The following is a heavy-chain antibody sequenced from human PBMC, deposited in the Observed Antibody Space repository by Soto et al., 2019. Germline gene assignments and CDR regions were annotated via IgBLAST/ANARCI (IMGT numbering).Heavy chain of an antibody. D-gene: IGHD3-3*02. CDR2: TYYRSNWNF. Sequence: PPQTLSLTCAISWGSVSSNTATWNWVRQSPSRGLGWLGRTYYRSNWNFDYALSVKSRITINPDTSKNQFSLQLNSLTPEDTAAYYCAGELDIHHGLGYWGPGTSVTVSS. V-gene: IGHV6-1*01. J-gene: IGHJ4*02. CDR3: AGELDIHHGLGY. CDR1: WGSVSSNTAT.